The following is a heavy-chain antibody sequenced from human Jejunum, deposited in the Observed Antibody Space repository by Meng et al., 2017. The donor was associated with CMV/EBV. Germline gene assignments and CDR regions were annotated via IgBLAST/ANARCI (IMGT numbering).Heavy chain of an antibody. Sequence: VASGFTFSDYDMSWVRLAPGKGLAWVSSICGGGDDTYYAESVKGRFTISRDNSRNTLYVQMNSLRVEDTAVYYCGRFWSGYLPDYWGQGTLVTVSS. CDR2: ICGGGDDT. J-gene: IGHJ4*02. V-gene: IGHV3-23*01. CDR3: GRFWSGYLPDY. D-gene: IGHD3-3*01. CDR1: GFTFSDYD.